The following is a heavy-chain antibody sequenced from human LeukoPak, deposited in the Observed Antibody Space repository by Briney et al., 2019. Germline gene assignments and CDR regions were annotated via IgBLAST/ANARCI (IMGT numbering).Heavy chain of an antibody. CDR3: ARDVGFRTGLIDY. V-gene: IGHV3-33*01. J-gene: IGHJ4*02. CDR2: IWYDGTNK. Sequence: GGSLRLSCVASGFTFSSYGMHWVRQAPGKGLEWVAVIWYDGTNKYYADSVQGRLTISRDNSKNALYLQMNSLRAEDTAMYYCARDVGFRTGLIDYWGQGTLVTVSS. CDR1: GFTFSSYG. D-gene: IGHD2-8*01.